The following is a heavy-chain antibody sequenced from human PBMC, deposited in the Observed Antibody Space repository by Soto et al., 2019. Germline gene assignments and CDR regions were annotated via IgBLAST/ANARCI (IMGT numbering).Heavy chain of an antibody. V-gene: IGHV1-69*13. CDR1: GGTLSSYA. J-gene: IGHJ6*02. Sequence: SVKVSCKASGGTLSSYAISWVRQAPGQRLEWMGGIIPIFGTANYAQKFQGRVTITADESTSTAYMELSSLRSEDTAVYYCARGSPVVVVAAAYYYYGMDVWGQGTTVTVSS. CDR2: IIPIFGTA. D-gene: IGHD2-15*01. CDR3: ARGSPVVVVAAAYYYYGMDV.